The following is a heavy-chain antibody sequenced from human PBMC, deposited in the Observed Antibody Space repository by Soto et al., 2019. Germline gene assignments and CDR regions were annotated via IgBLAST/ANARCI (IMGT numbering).Heavy chain of an antibody. CDR2: ITASNGNA. CDR3: ASGASCSSTSCYDNFHYGLAV. CDR1: GYTFTNYG. D-gene: IGHD2-2*01. Sequence: GPEVQNPGASLKVSCKASGYTFTNYGITWVRQAPGQGLEWMGWITASNGNANYAREIQGRLTLTRDTSTNTASMELRSLRSDDTAVYYCASGASCSSTSCYDNFHYGLAVWGQGTTVIVSS. V-gene: IGHV1-18*01. J-gene: IGHJ6*02.